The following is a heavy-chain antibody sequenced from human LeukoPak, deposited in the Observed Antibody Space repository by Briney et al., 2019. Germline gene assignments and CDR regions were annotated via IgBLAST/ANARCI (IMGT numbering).Heavy chain of an antibody. CDR2: ISYDGSNK. CDR3: AKGDSSSFAGFEY. J-gene: IGHJ4*02. V-gene: IGHV3-30*18. CDR1: GFTFSSYG. D-gene: IGHD6-6*01. Sequence: GGSLRLSCAASGFTFSSYGMHWVRQAPGKGLEWVAVISYDGSNKYYADSVKGRFTISRDNSKNTLYLQMNSLRAEDTAVYYCAKGDSSSFAGFEYWGQGTLVTVSS.